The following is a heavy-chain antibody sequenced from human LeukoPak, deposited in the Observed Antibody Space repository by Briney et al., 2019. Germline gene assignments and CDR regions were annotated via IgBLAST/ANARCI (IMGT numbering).Heavy chain of an antibody. Sequence: SETLSLTCAVYGGSFSGYYWSWIRQPPGKGLEWIGEINHSGSTNYNPSLKSRVTISVDTSKNQFSLKLSSVTAADTAVYYCARAPIEGGMDVWGQGTTVTVSS. CDR1: GGSFSGYY. CDR3: ARAPIEGGMDV. D-gene: IGHD1-26*01. CDR2: INHSGST. J-gene: IGHJ6*02. V-gene: IGHV4-34*01.